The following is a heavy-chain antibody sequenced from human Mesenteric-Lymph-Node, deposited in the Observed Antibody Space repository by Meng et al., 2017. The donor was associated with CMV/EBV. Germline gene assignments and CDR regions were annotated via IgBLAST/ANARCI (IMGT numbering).Heavy chain of an antibody. V-gene: IGHV3-21*01. CDR3: ATRYSNYVDY. J-gene: IGHJ4*02. CDR2: IRRSGSDI. Sequence: GGSLRLSCAASGFSFSIYDMNWVRQAPGKGLEWVSSIRRSGSDIYYADSVKGRFTMSRDNAKNSLYLQMDNLRAEDTAVYYCATRYSNYVDYWGQGTLVTVSS. CDR1: GFSFSIYD. D-gene: IGHD4-11*01.